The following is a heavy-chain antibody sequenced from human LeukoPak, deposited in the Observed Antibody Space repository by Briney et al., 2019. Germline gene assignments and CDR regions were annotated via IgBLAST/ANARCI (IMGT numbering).Heavy chain of an antibody. CDR1: GYTFTSYG. J-gene: IGHJ4*02. V-gene: IGHV1-18*01. Sequence: ASVKVSCKASGYTFTSYGISWVRQAPGQGLEWMGWISAYNGNTNYAQKLQGRVTMTTDTSTSTAYTELRSLRSDDTAVYYCARDTYYYDSSGYGYWGQGTLVTVSS. CDR3: ARDTYYYDSSGYGY. CDR2: ISAYNGNT. D-gene: IGHD3-22*01.